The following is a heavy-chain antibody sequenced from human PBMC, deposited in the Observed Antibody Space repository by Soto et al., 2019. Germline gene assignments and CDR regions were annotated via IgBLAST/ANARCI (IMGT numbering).Heavy chain of an antibody. Sequence: GSLSLPCAASGFTFSRYAMSWVCQAPGKGLEWVSAISGSGGSTYYADSVKGRFTISRDNSKNTLYLQMNSLRAEDTAVYYCAKDLAVGTVTTPYFQHWGQGTLVTVSS. CDR1: GFTFSRYA. J-gene: IGHJ1*01. CDR3: AKDLAVGTVTTPYFQH. D-gene: IGHD4-17*01. V-gene: IGHV3-23*01. CDR2: ISGSGGST.